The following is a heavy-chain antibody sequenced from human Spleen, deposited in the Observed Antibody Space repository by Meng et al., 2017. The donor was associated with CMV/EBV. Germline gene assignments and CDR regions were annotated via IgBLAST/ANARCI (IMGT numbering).Heavy chain of an antibody. CDR3: ARVGSSSSPWFDP. V-gene: IGHV4-59*01. Sequence: ETLSLTCTVSGGSISSYYWSWIRQPPGKGLEWIGYMYIYYSGSTNYNPSLKSRVTISVDTSKNQFSLKLSSVTAADTAVYYCARVGSSSSPWFDPWGQGTLVTVSS. J-gene: IGHJ5*02. CDR2: IYYSGST. CDR1: GGSISSYY. D-gene: IGHD6-6*01.